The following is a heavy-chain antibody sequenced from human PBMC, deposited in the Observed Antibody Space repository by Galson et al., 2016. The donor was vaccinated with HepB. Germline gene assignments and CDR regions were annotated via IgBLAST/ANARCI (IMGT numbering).Heavy chain of an antibody. D-gene: IGHD7-27*01. CDR2: VAYDGSNK. CDR1: GFTFSRYT. Sequence: SLRLSCAASGFTFSRYTMSWVRQAPAKGLEWVAAVAYDGSNKYYTDSVRGRFATSRDNSKNTLYLQMDSLRTEDTAVYYCAKSLGVRGDYFDYWGQGTLVTASS. J-gene: IGHJ4*02. CDR3: AKSLGVRGDYFDY. V-gene: IGHV3-30*18.